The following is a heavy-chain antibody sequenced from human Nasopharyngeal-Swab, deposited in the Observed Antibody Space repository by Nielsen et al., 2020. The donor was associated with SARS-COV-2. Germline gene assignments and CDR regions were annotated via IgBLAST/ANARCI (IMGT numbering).Heavy chain of an antibody. CDR2: ISYDGSNK. D-gene: IGHD1-1*01. CDR3: ARAQKGDNPPYFDY. J-gene: IGHJ4*02. Sequence: GGSLRLSCAASGFTFSSYGMHWVRQAPGKGLEWVAVISYDGSNKYYADSVKGRFTISRDNSKNTLYLQMNSLRAEDTAVYYCARAQKGDNPPYFDYWGQGTLVTVSS. V-gene: IGHV3-30*03. CDR1: GFTFSSYG.